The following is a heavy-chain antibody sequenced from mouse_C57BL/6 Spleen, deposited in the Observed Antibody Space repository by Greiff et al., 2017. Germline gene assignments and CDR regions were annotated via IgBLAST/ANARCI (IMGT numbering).Heavy chain of an antibody. Sequence: VMLVESGPGLVQPSQSLSITCTVSGFSLTSYGVHWVRQSPGKGLEWLGVIWSGGSTDYNAAFISRLSISKDNSKSQVFFKMNSLQADDTAIYYCARNELPWYFDVWGTGTTVTVSS. V-gene: IGHV2-2*01. J-gene: IGHJ1*03. CDR1: GFSLTSYG. CDR3: ARNELPWYFDV. D-gene: IGHD1-1*01. CDR2: IWSGGST.